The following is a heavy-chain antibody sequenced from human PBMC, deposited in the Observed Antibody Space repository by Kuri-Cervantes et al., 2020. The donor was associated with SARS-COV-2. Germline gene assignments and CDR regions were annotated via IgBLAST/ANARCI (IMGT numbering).Heavy chain of an antibody. Sequence: GESLKISCAASGFTFSSYAMSWVRQAPGKGLEWVSAISGSGGSTHYADSVKGRFTISRGNSKNTLYLQMNSLRAEDTAVYYCANNLEGYSYGPFDYWGQGTLVTVSS. V-gene: IGHV3-23*01. CDR2: ISGSGGST. J-gene: IGHJ4*02. CDR3: ANNLEGYSYGPFDY. D-gene: IGHD5-18*01. CDR1: GFTFSSYA.